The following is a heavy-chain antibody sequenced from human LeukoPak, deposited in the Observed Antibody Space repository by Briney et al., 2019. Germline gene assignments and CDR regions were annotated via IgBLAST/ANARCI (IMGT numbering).Heavy chain of an antibody. J-gene: IGHJ4*02. CDR3: VRVLRGGLEYFDY. CDR2: IYHSGST. Sequence: PSGTLSLTCAVSGGSNSSSNWWSWIRQPPGKGLEWIGEIYHSGSTNYNPSLKSRVTISVDKSKNQFSLKLSSVTAADTAVYYCVRVLRGGLEYFDYWGQGTLVTVSS. CDR1: GGSNSSSNW. V-gene: IGHV4-4*02.